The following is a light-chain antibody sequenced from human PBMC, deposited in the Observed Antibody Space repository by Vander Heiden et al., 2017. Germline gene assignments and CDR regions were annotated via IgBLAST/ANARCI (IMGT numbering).Light chain of an antibody. CDR3: QVWDSSSDHVV. CDR1: NIGSKS. V-gene: IGLV3-21*02. Sequence: SYGLHHPHPPSVAPGQTARITCGGNNIGSKSVHWYQQKQGQAPVVVVYDDSDRPSGIPERFSGSNSENTATLTISRVEAGDEADYYCQVWDSSSDHVVFGGGTKLTVL. CDR2: DDS. J-gene: IGLJ2*01.